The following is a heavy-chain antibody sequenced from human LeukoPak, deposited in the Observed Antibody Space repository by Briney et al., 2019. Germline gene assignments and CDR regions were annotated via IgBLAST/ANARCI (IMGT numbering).Heavy chain of an antibody. CDR3: ARTGYSSSWHQNWFDP. V-gene: IGHV3-48*04. CDR1: GFTFSSYS. CDR2: ISSSGSTI. Sequence: GGSLRLSCAASGFTFSSYSMNWVRQAPGKGLEWVSYISSSGSTIYYADSVKGRFTISRDNAKNSLYLQMNSLRAEDTAVYYCARTGYSSSWHQNWFDPWGQGTLVTVSS. D-gene: IGHD6-13*01. J-gene: IGHJ5*02.